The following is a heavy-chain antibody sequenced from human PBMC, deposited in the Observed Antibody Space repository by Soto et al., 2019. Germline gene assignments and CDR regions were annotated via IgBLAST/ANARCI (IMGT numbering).Heavy chain of an antibody. J-gene: IGHJ4*02. Sequence: PGGSLRPSCVGSGFIFSNYGMHWVRQAPGKGLEWVAFMSYDGSDILYADTVKGRFTISRDNSKSTRFLHMNRPTAEDTAIDFCAIVRVAYSRLDHWGQGTLVTVSS. CDR2: MSYDGSDI. V-gene: IGHV3-30*02. CDR3: AIVRVAYSRLDH. CDR1: GFIFSNYG. D-gene: IGHD3-10*02.